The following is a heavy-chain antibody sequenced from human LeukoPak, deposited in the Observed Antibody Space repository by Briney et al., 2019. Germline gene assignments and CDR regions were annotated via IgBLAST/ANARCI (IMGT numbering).Heavy chain of an antibody. CDR3: ARSPGGAHYYYYGMDV. J-gene: IGHJ6*02. D-gene: IGHD1-26*01. V-gene: IGHV3-74*03. CDR1: GFTFSGSW. Sequence: PGGSLRLSCAASGFTFSGSWIHWVRQPPGKGLVWVARINSDGSIITYADSVKGRFTISRDNAKNSLYLQMNSLRDEDTAVYYCARSPGGAHYYYYGMDVWGQGTTVTVSS. CDR2: INSDGSII.